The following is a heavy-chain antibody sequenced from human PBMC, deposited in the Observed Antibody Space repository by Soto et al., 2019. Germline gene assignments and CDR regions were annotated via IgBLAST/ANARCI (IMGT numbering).Heavy chain of an antibody. Sequence: GGSLRLSCAASGFTFSSYAMSWVRQAPGKGLEWVSAISGSGGSTYYADSVKGRFTISRDNSKNTLYLQMNSLRAEDTAVYYCAKDRLLCFGEYGWFDPWGQGPLVTVSS. J-gene: IGHJ5*02. CDR3: AKDRLLCFGEYGWFDP. CDR2: ISGSGGST. CDR1: GFTFSSYA. V-gene: IGHV3-23*01. D-gene: IGHD3-10*01.